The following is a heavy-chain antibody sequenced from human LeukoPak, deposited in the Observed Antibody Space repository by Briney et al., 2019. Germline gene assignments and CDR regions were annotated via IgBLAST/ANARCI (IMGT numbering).Heavy chain of an antibody. CDR1: GFTFSSYW. V-gene: IGHV3-7*01. D-gene: IGHD3-10*01. Sequence: AGGSLRLSCAASGFTFSSYWMSWVRQAPGKGLEWVANIKQDGSEKYYVDSVKGRFTISRDNAKNSLYLQMNSLRAEDTAVYYCAREGLLWFGELLTHFDYWGQGTLVTVSS. CDR2: IKQDGSEK. J-gene: IGHJ4*02. CDR3: AREGLLWFGELLTHFDY.